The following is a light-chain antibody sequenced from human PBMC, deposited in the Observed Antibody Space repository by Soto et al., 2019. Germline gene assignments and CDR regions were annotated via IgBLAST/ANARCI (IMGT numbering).Light chain of an antibody. CDR3: SSYTGSSTCV. J-gene: IGLJ2*01. V-gene: IGLV2-14*01. Sequence: QSALTQPASVSGSPGQSITISCTGTSSYVGGYNYVSWYQQHPGKAPQLMIYDVSNRPSGVSNRFSGSKSGNTASLTISGVQAEDEADYYCSSYTGSSTCVFGGGTKLTVL. CDR2: DVS. CDR1: SSYVGGYNY.